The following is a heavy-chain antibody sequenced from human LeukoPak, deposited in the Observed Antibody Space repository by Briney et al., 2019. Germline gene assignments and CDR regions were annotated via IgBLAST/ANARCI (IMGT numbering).Heavy chain of an antibody. CDR2: NNPILGIA. CDR3: ARASGDYFYYYGMDV. J-gene: IGHJ6*01. D-gene: IGHD2-21*02. Sequence: GASVKVSCKASGGTFSNYTISWVRQARGQGLAWMGRNNPILGIANYAKKFQGRVTITADKYTRTAYMELSSLRSEDTAVYYCARASGDYFYYYGMDVWGQGTTVTVSS. CDR1: GGTFSNYT. V-gene: IGHV1-69*02.